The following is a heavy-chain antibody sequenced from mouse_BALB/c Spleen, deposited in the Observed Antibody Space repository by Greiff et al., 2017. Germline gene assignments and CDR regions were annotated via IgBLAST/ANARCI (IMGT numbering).Heavy chain of an antibody. CDR2: IYPGSGST. D-gene: IGHD2-14*01. CDR3: ARDYRYGGY. Sequence: QVHVKQPGAELVKPGTSVKLSCKASGYNFTSYWINWVKLRPGQGLEWIGDIYPGSGSTNYNEKFKSKATLTVDTSSSTAYMQLSSLASEDSALYYCARDYRYGGYWGQGTTLTVSS. CDR1: GYNFTSYW. J-gene: IGHJ2*01. V-gene: IGHV1-55*01.